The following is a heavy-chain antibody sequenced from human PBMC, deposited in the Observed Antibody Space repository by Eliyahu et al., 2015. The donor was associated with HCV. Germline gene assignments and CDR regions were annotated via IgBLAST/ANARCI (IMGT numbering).Heavy chain of an antibody. J-gene: IGHJ4*02. CDR1: GFNFAGYA. CDR2: LSDDGYEK. CDR3: AKFRGGSEPVYHFDS. V-gene: IGHV3-23*01. Sequence: EVQLLDSGGDLVQPGGXLRLSXXXXGFNFAGYAXSWVRQAPGKGLQWVAGLSDDGYEKYYADSVKGRFTISRDNSRDSVYLHMSSVRAEDTAIYYCAKFRGGSEPVYHFDSWGQGTLVSVST. D-gene: IGHD6-25*01.